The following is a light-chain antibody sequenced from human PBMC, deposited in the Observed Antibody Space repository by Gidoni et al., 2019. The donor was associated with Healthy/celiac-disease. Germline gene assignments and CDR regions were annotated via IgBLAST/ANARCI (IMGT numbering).Light chain of an antibody. CDR1: QSVLYSSNNKNY. V-gene: IGKV4-1*01. Sequence: DIVMTQSPDSLAVSLGERATINCKSSQSVLYSSNNKNYLAWYQQKPGQPPNLLIYGASTRESGVPDRFSGSGSGTDFTLTISSLQAEDVAVYYCQHYYTTPVTFGQGTKLEIK. J-gene: IGKJ2*01. CDR2: GAS. CDR3: QHYYTTPVT.